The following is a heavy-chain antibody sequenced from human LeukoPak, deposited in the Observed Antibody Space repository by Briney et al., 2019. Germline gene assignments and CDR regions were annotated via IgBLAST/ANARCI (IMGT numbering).Heavy chain of an antibody. D-gene: IGHD2-15*01. CDR3: ARSPDNCSGGSCYSD. V-gene: IGHV4-39*07. J-gene: IGHJ4*02. CDR2: IYYSGST. Sequence: PSETLSLTCTVSGGSISSSSYYWGWIRQPPGKGLEWIGSIYYSGSTYYNPSLKSRVTISVDTSKNQFSLKLSSVTAADTAVYYCARSPDNCSGGSCYSDWGQGTLVTVSS. CDR1: GGSISSSSYY.